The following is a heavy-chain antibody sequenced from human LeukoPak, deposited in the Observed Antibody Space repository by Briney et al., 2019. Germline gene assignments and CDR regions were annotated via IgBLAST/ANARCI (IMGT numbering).Heavy chain of an antibody. D-gene: IGHD3-9*01. J-gene: IGHJ6*02. Sequence: GGSLRLSCAAPRFTFSDYWMSWVRQAPGKGLEWVANIKQDGSEKYYVDSVKGRFTISRDNAKNSLYLQMNSLRAEDTAVYYCARDDHILTGYYLAYYYYGMDVWGQGTTVTVSS. CDR3: ARDDHILTGYYLAYYYYGMDV. V-gene: IGHV3-7*01. CDR1: RFTFSDYW. CDR2: IKQDGSEK.